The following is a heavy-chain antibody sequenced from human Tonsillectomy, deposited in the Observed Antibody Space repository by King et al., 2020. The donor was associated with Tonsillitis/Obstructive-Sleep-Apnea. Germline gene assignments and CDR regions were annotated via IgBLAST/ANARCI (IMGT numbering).Heavy chain of an antibody. D-gene: IGHD4-17*01. CDR2: IYYSGST. CDR1: GGSISSYY. V-gene: IGHV4-59*01. Sequence: VQLQESGPGLVKPSETLSLTCTVSGGSISSYYWSWIRQPPGKGLEWIGYIYYSGSTNYNPSLKIRVTISVDTSKNQFSLKLSSVTAADTAVYYCARAPSRLGYGDYDYFDSWGQGTLVTVSS. J-gene: IGHJ4*02. CDR3: ARAPSRLGYGDYDYFDS.